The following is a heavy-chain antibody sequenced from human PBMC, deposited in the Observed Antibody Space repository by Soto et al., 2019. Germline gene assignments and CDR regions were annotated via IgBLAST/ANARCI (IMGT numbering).Heavy chain of an antibody. D-gene: IGHD3-10*01. V-gene: IGHV4-59*08. J-gene: IGHJ4*02. Sequence: QVQLLESGPGLVKPSETLSLTCTVSGGSISTYYWSWVRQPPGKELEWIGDMRYTGDAAYAPSLRSLVTPSLDTSKNQFSLRLDSVTAADTAVYYCARHDLRGGSYDFWCQGTLVTVS. CDR3: ARHDLRGGSYDF. CDR2: MRYTGDA. CDR1: GGSISTYY.